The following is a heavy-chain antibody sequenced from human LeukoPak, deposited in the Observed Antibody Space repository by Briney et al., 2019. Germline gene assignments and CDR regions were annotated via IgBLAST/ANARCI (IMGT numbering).Heavy chain of an antibody. J-gene: IGHJ5*02. Sequence: SETLSLTCTVSGGSISSYYWSWIRQPPGKGLEWIGYIYYSGSTNYNPSLKSRVTISVDTSKNQFSLKLSSVTAADTAVYYCARQWLGPGSVWFDPWGQGTLVTVSS. CDR2: IYYSGST. CDR1: GGSISSYY. D-gene: IGHD6-19*01. CDR3: ARQWLGPGSVWFDP. V-gene: IGHV4-59*01.